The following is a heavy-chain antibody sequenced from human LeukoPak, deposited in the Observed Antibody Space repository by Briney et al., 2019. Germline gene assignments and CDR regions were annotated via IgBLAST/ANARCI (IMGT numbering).Heavy chain of an antibody. V-gene: IGHV4-4*09. J-gene: IGHJ4*02. D-gene: IGHD3-10*01. CDR1: GGSISSYY. CDR2: IYTTGST. Sequence: SETLSLTCTVSGGSISSYYWSWIRQPPGKGLEWIGYIYTTGSTNHNPSLKSRVTISVDTSKNQFSLKLTSVTAADTAVYYCTRIYGSGTSFGYLDVWGQGTLVTVSS. CDR3: TRIYGSGTSFGYLDV.